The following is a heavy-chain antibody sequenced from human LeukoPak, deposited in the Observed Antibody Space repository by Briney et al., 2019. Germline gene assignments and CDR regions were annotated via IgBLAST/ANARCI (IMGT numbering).Heavy chain of an antibody. Sequence: PGGSLRLSCAASGFTFSSYSMNWVRQAPGKGLEWGSSISSSSYDINYTDSMKGRFTISRDNDKNSLYLQMNSLRVEDTAVYYCARRESSGRFDYWGQGTRVTVSS. CDR1: GFTFSSYS. J-gene: IGHJ4*02. D-gene: IGHD6-19*01. CDR3: ARRESSGRFDY. V-gene: IGHV3-21*01. CDR2: ISSSSYDI.